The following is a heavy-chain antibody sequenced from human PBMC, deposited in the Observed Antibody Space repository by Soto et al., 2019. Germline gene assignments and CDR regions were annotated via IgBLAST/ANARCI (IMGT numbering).Heavy chain of an antibody. D-gene: IGHD3-22*01. Sequence: PSETLSLTCTVSDGSISNFYWSWIRQPPGKGLEWIGYISSSGHTNYNPSLTSRVSISVDTSKSQFSLNLTSVTAADTAVYSCARAPMVLTRSYFDSWGQGTPVAVSS. CDR1: DGSISNFY. CDR2: ISSSGHT. J-gene: IGHJ4*02. V-gene: IGHV4-59*01. CDR3: ARAPMVLTRSYFDS.